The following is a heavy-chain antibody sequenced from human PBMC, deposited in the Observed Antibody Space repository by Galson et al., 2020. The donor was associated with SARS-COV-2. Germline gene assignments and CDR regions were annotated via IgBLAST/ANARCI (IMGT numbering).Heavy chain of an antibody. CDR2: LSYDGSKK. Sequence: GGSLRLSCAASGFTFSNYAIHWVRQAPGKGLEWVAVLSYDGSKKYYGDSVKGRFTISRDNSKNTLFLQMNSLRAEDTAVYYCAKSIVVVPDGNYHYYGMDVWGQGTTVTVSS. D-gene: IGHD2-2*01. V-gene: IGHV3-30*18. CDR3: AKSIVVVPDGNYHYYGMDV. J-gene: IGHJ6*02. CDR1: GFTFSNYA.